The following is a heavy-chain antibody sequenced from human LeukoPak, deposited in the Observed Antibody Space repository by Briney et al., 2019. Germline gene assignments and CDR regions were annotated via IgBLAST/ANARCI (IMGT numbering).Heavy chain of an antibody. CDR3: ARHIAPGHNSGWYFDY. CDR1: GYTFTNYW. D-gene: IGHD5-12*01. CDR2: IYPGDSDI. Sequence: GESLKISCKGSGYTFTNYWIGWVRQMPGKGLEWMGTIYPGDSDIRYSPSFQGQVTISADKSISTAYLQWSSLKASDTAMYYCARHIAPGHNSGWYFDYWGQGTLVTVSS. J-gene: IGHJ4*02. V-gene: IGHV5-51*01.